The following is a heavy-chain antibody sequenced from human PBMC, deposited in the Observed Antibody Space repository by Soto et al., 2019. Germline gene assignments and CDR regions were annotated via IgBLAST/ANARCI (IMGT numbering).Heavy chain of an antibody. D-gene: IGHD1-26*01. CDR1: GGSFSGYY. Sequence: QVQLQQWGAGLLKPSEPLSLTCAVYGGSFSGYYWSWIRQPPGTGLEWIGEINHSGSTNYNPSLKCRVTISVDTSKNQFSRKLSSVTAADTAVYYCARELMELLASAYYFDYWGQGTLVTVSS. J-gene: IGHJ4*02. V-gene: IGHV4-34*01. CDR2: INHSGST. CDR3: ARELMELLASAYYFDY.